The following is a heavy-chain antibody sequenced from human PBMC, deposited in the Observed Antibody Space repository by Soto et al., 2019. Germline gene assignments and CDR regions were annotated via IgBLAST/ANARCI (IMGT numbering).Heavy chain of an antibody. J-gene: IGHJ6*02. CDR1: GYTFSNYA. Sequence: QVQLVQSGAEVKKPGASVKVSCKASGYTFSNYATHWVRQAPGQRLEWMGRINAGNGKTKYSQNFQGRVTITRDTSASTAYMELSSLRSEDTAVYYCANNGDYYYYGMDVWGQGTTVTVSS. CDR3: ANNGDYYYYGMDV. CDR2: INAGNGKT. V-gene: IGHV1-3*01. D-gene: IGHD4-17*01.